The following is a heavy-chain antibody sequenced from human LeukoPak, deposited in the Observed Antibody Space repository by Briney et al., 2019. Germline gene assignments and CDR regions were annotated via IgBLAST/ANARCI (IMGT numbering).Heavy chain of an antibody. CDR2: IVPIFGTA. Sequence: SVKVSCKASGGTFSSYAISWVRQAPGQGLEWMGGIVPIFGTANYAQKFQGRVTITADESTSTAYMELSSLRSEDTAVYYCARVPGIAVAGTTNWFDPWGQGTLVTVSS. D-gene: IGHD6-19*01. CDR1: GGTFSSYA. CDR3: ARVPGIAVAGTTNWFDP. V-gene: IGHV1-69*01. J-gene: IGHJ5*02.